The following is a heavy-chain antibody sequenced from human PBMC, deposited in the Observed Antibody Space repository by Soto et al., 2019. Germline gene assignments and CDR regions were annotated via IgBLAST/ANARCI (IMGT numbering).Heavy chain of an antibody. D-gene: IGHD3-10*01. V-gene: IGHV3-23*01. CDR1: GFTFGTTD. J-gene: IGHJ5*01. CDR2: IDGSGGIT. Sequence: QLLQSGGGLVQPGGSLTLSCAASGFTFGTTDMSWVRQAPGEGLEWVSTIDGSGGITYYADSVKGRFTISRDNSRNTVYLQMNSLRCDETALYYCVKNSGWFNTWGHGALVTVSS. CDR3: VKNSGWFNT.